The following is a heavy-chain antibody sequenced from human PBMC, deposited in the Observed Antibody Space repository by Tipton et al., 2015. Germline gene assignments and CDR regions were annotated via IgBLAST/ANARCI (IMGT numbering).Heavy chain of an antibody. CDR2: ISGFNGRT. V-gene: IGHV1-18*01. CDR1: GYNFITYG. CDR3: ARDLHITMMLRDAFDI. D-gene: IGHD3-22*01. Sequence: QVQLVQSGAEVRAPGASVKVSCKASGYNFITYGISWVRQAPGQGLEWMGWISGFNGRTKTAQKLQGRLNMTIDISASTTYMELWSLRSDDTAVYYCARDLHITMMLRDAFDIWGQGTVVTVSS. J-gene: IGHJ3*02.